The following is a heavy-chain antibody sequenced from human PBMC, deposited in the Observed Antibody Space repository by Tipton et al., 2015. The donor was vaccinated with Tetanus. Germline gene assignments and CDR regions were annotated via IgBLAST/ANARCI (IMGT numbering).Heavy chain of an antibody. D-gene: IGHD2-21*01. V-gene: IGHV3-30*03. CDR3: ARAGNGYYPTGLFLRH. J-gene: IGHJ1*01. CDR1: GFPFRSYG. Sequence: SLRLSCAASGFPFRSYGFHWVRQAPGRGLEWVARISYDGSNTHYADSVNGRFTVSRDNSKNTQTVQMNSLRAEDTAVYYCARAGNGYYPTGLFLRHWGQGTLVIVSS. CDR2: ISYDGSNT.